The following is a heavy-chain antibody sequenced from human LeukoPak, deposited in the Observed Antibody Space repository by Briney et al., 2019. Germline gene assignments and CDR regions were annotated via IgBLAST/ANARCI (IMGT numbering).Heavy chain of an antibody. CDR1: GGSISSGGYS. Sequence: RSETLSLTCAVSGGSISSGGYSWSWIRQPPGKGLEWIGYIYHSGSTYYNPSLKSRVTISVDRSKNQFSLKLSSVTAADTAVYYCARGTYYYGSGTHYYFDHWGQGTLVTVPS. V-gene: IGHV4-30-2*01. D-gene: IGHD3-10*01. CDR3: ARGTYYYGSGTHYYFDH. CDR2: IYHSGST. J-gene: IGHJ4*02.